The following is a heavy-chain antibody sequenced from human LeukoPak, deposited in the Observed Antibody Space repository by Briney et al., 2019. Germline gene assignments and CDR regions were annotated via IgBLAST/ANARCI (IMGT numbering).Heavy chain of an antibody. Sequence: GRSLRLSCAASGFTFSSYGMHWVRQAPGKGLEWVAVISYDGSNKYYADSVKGRFTISRDNSKNTLYLQMNSLRAEDTAVYYCAKDHRELHSGSRPTFGYWGQGTLVTVSS. V-gene: IGHV3-30*18. D-gene: IGHD5-12*01. CDR3: AKDHRELHSGSRPTFGY. J-gene: IGHJ4*02. CDR2: ISYDGSNK. CDR1: GFTFSSYG.